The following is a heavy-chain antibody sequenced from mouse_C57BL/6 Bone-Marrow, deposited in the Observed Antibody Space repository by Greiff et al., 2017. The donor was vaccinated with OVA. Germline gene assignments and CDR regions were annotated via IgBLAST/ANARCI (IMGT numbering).Heavy chain of an antibody. D-gene: IGHD1-1*01. CDR3: ARQGYYYGSSYEAMDY. CDR2: ISNGGGST. Sequence: EVHLVESGGGLVQPGGSLKLSCAASGFTFSDYYMYWVRQTPEKRLEWVAYISNGGGSTYYPDTVKGRFTISRDNAKNTLYLQMSRLKSEDTAMYYCARQGYYYGSSYEAMDYWGQGTSVTVSS. J-gene: IGHJ4*01. V-gene: IGHV5-12*01. CDR1: GFTFSDYY.